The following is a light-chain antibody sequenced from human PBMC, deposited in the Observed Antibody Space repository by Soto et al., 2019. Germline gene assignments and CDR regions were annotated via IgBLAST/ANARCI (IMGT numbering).Light chain of an antibody. CDR1: QSILKSSIRKNS. CDR3: QQYYSSSLT. V-gene: IGKV4-1*01. J-gene: IGKJ4*01. CDR2: WAS. Sequence: DIVMTQSPDSLAVSLGEGATIKCRSSQSILKSSIRKNSLAWYQQKPGQPPRLLIYWASTRDSGVPDRFSGSGSGTDFTLTITRLRAEDVAVYYCQQYYSSSLTFGGGTKVEIK.